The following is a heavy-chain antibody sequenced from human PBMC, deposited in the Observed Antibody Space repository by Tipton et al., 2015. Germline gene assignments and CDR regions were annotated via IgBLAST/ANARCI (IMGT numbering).Heavy chain of an antibody. Sequence: GSLRLSCAASGFTFSDSWMAWVRQAPGKGLEWLANIKQDGSNKYYVDSVKGRFTISRDNARNSLSLQMNSLGVEDTAVYYCARDRGEYSRSPGLGCWGQGGVVAVSS. CDR3: ARDRGEYSRSPGLGC. CDR2: IKQDGSNK. J-gene: IGHJ4*02. CDR1: GFTFSDSW. V-gene: IGHV3-7*01. D-gene: IGHD6-6*01.